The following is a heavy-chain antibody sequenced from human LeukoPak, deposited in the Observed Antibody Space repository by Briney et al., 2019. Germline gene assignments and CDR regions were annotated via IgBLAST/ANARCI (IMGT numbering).Heavy chain of an antibody. V-gene: IGHV4-59*11. Sequence: SETLSLTCSVSGGSISGHYWSWIRQPPGKGLEWIGYIHYGGNTDYNPSLQSRVSILVDTPKNQFSLRLTSVTAADTAVYYCARRGPGYPYYFDYWGQGALVTVSS. D-gene: IGHD3-9*01. CDR3: ARRGPGYPYYFDY. CDR1: GGSISGHY. CDR2: IHYGGNT. J-gene: IGHJ4*02.